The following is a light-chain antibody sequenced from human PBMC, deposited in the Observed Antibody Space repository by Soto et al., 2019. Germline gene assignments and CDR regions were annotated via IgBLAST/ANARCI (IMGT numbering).Light chain of an antibody. J-gene: IGLJ2*01. V-gene: IGLV2-23*01. CDR2: EGS. Sequence: QAALTQPASVSGSPGQSITISCTGTSSNIGSYNLVSWYQQYPGKAPKLMIYEGSKRPSGVSDRFSGSKSGNTASLTISGLQAEDEADYYCCSYAGDRTGLFGGGTKLTVL. CDR3: CSYAGDRTGL. CDR1: SSNIGSYNL.